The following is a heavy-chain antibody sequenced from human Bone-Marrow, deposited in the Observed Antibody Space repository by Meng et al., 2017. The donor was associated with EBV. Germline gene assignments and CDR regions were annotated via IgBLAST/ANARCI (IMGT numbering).Heavy chain of an antibody. J-gene: IGHJ4*02. CDR3: ARDKEIAAAGTFPKPADY. Sequence: EVQLVESGGGLVKPGGSLRLSCVASGFTFSSYSMNWVRQAPGKGLEWVSSISSSSSYIYYADSVKGRFTISRDNAKNSLYLQMNSLRAEDTAVYYCARDKEIAAAGTFPKPADYWGQGTLVTVSS. V-gene: IGHV3-21*01. CDR2: ISSSSSYI. CDR1: GFTFSSYS. D-gene: IGHD6-13*01.